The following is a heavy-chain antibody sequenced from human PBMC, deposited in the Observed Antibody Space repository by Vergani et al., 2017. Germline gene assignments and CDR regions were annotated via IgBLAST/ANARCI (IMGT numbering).Heavy chain of an antibody. D-gene: IGHD3-22*01. CDR2: ISSSSSTI. Sequence: EVQLVESGGGLVQPGGSLRLSCAASGFTFSSYSMNWVRQAPGKGLEWVSYISSSSSTIYYADSVKGRFTISRDNAKNSLYLQMNSLRAEDTAVYYCAKDSNTMIRGNYYYYYMDVWGKGTTVTVSS. V-gene: IGHV3-48*04. CDR3: AKDSNTMIRGNYYYYYMDV. CDR1: GFTFSSYS. J-gene: IGHJ6*03.